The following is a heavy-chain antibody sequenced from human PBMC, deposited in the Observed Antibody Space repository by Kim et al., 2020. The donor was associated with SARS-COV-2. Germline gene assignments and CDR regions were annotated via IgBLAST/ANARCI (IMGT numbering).Heavy chain of an antibody. CDR3: ARGALRYFALLPNEYNWFDP. CDR2: MNPNSGNT. CDR1: GYTFTSYA. D-gene: IGHD3-9*01. V-gene: IGHV1-8*01. J-gene: IGHJ5*02. Sequence: ASVKVSCKASGYTFTSYAINWVRQATGQGLEWMGWMNPNSGNTDYAQKFQGRVTMTRNTSISTAYMELSSLRSEDTAVYYCARGALRYFALLPNEYNWFDPWGHRTLVTLSS.